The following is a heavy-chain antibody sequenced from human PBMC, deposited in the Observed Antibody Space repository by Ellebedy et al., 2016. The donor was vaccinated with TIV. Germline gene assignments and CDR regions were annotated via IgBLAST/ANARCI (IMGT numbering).Heavy chain of an antibody. CDR1: GFTFSASG. Sequence: GESLKISCAASGFTFSASGMTWARQAPGKGLEWVSGISSGGITYYADSVRGRFTISRDNSNNTLYLQMNSLRAEDTATYYCVKGSGTMDVWGQGTTVTVSS. V-gene: IGHV3-23*01. CDR2: ISSGGIT. J-gene: IGHJ6*02. CDR3: VKGSGTMDV. D-gene: IGHD1-1*01.